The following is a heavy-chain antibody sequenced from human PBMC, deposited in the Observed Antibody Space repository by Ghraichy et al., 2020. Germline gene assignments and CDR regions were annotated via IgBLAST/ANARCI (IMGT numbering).Heavy chain of an antibody. CDR2: INHSGST. J-gene: IGHJ4*02. CDR3: ARGRSSGYYYVYFDY. CDR1: GGSFSGYY. D-gene: IGHD3-22*01. Sequence: QTLSLTCAVYGGSFSGYYWSWIRQPPGKGLEWIGEINHSGSTNYNPSLKSRVTISVDTSKNQFSLKLSSVTAADTAVYYCARGRSSGYYYVYFDYWGQGTLVTVSS. V-gene: IGHV4-34*01.